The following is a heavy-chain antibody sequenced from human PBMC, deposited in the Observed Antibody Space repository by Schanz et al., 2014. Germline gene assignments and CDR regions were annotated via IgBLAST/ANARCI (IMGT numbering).Heavy chain of an antibody. V-gene: IGHV1-69*02. J-gene: IGHJ6*02. CDR2: IIPFLAVS. D-gene: IGHD3-16*01. CDR1: GGTLDTYK. Sequence: QDQLLQSGAAVKKPGSSVRVSCKASGGTLDTYKIAWVRQVPGQELEWMGRIIPFLAVSNYAQDFQGRVTFTADRATSTVHMDLRSLRSEDTGLYYCARAGRGYAYPLNSYPMDVWGQGTTVIVSS. CDR3: ARAGRGYAYPLNSYPMDV.